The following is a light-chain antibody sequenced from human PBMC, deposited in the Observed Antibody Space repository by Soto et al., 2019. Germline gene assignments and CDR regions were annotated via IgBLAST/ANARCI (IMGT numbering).Light chain of an antibody. J-gene: IGLJ2*01. CDR3: SSYAGSNKGVV. V-gene: IGLV2-8*01. CDR1: SSDVGGYTS. CDR2: EVS. Sequence: QSALTQPPSASGSPGQSVTISCTGTSSDVGGYTSVSWCQQYPGKAPKLIIYEVSKRPSGVPDRFSGSKSGNTASLTVSGLQAEDEADYYCSSYAGSNKGVVFGGGTKVTVL.